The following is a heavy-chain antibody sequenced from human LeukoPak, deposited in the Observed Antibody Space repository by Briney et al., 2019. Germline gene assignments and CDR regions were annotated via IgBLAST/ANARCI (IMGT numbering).Heavy chain of an antibody. V-gene: IGHV4-34*01. J-gene: IGHJ4*02. D-gene: IGHD5-24*01. CDR2: INHSGST. CDR1: GGSFSGYY. Sequence: SETLSLTCAVYGGSFSGYYWNWIRQPPGKGLEWIGEINHSGSTNYNPSLKSRVTISVDTSKNQFSLKLSSVTAADTAVYYCARGLRWLQVVLFSPNWKSSYFDYWGQGTLVTVSS. CDR3: ARGLRWLQVVLFSPNWKSSYFDY.